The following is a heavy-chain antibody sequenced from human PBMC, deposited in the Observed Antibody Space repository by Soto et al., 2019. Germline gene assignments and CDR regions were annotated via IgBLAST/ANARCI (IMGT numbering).Heavy chain of an antibody. CDR1: GGTFSTYT. CDR2: IIPLFGTT. J-gene: IGHJ3*01. V-gene: IGHV1-69*18. D-gene: IGHD3-16*01. Sequence: QVHLVQSGAEVRKPGSSVKVSCKTSGGTFSTYTIYWVRQAPGQGLEWMGRIIPLFGTTRYAQNFQDRVTITAEESTSTTCMEQSSLRAEDTALYYCARRLDDRADEGFDVWGEGTAVTVSA. CDR3: ARRLDDRADEGFDV.